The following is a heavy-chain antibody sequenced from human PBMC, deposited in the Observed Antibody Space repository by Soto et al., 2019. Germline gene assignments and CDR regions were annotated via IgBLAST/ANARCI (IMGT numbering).Heavy chain of an antibody. Sequence: QVQLVQSGAEVKKPGSSVKVSCKASGGTFSSYTISWVRQAPGQGLEWMGRIIPILGIANYAQKFQGRVTITADKSTSTAYMELSSLRSEDTAMYYCARASLSSGSYYKHFDYWGQGTLVTVSS. J-gene: IGHJ4*02. CDR3: ARASLSSGSYYKHFDY. D-gene: IGHD3-10*02. V-gene: IGHV1-69*02. CDR1: GGTFSSYT. CDR2: IIPILGIA.